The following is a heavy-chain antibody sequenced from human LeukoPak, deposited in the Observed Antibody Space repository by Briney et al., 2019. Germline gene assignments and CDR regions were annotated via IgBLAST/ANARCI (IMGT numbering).Heavy chain of an antibody. D-gene: IGHD4-17*01. CDR3: ARDYGDYVY. CDR2: IYYSGST. CDR1: GGSISSYY. V-gene: IGHV4-59*12. J-gene: IGHJ4*02. Sequence: SETLSLTCTVSGGSISSYYWSWIRQPPGKGLEWIGYIYYSGSTNYNPSLKSRVTISVDTSKNQFSLKLSSVTAADTAVYYCARDYGDYVYWGQGTLVTVSS.